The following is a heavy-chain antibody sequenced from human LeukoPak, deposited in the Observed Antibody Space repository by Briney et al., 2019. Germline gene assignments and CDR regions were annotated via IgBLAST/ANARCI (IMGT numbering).Heavy chain of an antibody. J-gene: IGHJ4*02. V-gene: IGHV6-1*01. CDR2: TYYRSKWYN. CDR1: GDSVSSKSAA. CDR3: ARGAKWAYYFDY. D-gene: IGHD1-26*01. Sequence: SQTLSLTCVISGDSVSSKSAAWNWVRQSPSRGLELLGRTYYRSKWYNDYAVSVKSRITVNPDTSKNQFSLQLNSVTPEDTAVYYCARGAKWAYYFDYWGQGTLVTVS.